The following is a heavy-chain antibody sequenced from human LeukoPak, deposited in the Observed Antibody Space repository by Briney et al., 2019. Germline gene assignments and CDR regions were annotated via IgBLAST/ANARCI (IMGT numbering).Heavy chain of an antibody. CDR3: AKGCSSTSCLDY. CDR1: GFTFNSYA. J-gene: IGHJ4*02. V-gene: IGHV3-23*01. D-gene: IGHD2-2*01. Sequence: PGGSLRLSCAASGFTFNSYAMSWVRQAPGKGLEWVSAISGSGTSTYYADSVKGRFTISRDNSKNTLYLQMNSLRAEDTAVYYCAKGCSSTSCLDYWGQGTLVTVSS. CDR2: ISGSGTST.